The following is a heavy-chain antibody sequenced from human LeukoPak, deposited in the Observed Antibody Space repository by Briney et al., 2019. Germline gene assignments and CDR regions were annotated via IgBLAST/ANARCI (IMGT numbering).Heavy chain of an antibody. V-gene: IGHV4-59*01. Sequence: ASETLSLTCAVSGGSISSYHWSWFRQPPGKGLEWIGYIYYTGTTNYDPSLKSRVTISLDTSKNQLSLKLNSVTAADTAVYYCASTAKWLSFDNWGQGTLVTVSS. CDR3: ASTAKWLSFDN. D-gene: IGHD3-22*01. CDR2: IYYTGTT. J-gene: IGHJ4*02. CDR1: GGSISSYH.